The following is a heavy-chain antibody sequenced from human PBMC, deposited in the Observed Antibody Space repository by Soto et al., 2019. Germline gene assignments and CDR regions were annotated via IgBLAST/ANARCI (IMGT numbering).Heavy chain of an antibody. CDR1: GGSVSSRSHF. CDR3: ARYDAESGSNKIDP. J-gene: IGHJ5*02. CDR2: IFYSGST. Sequence: QVQLQESGPGLVKPSETLSVTCTVSGGSVSSRSHFWSWIRQPPGGGLQWIGYIFYSGSTNYNPSLKSRATLSVDTSRNQFALRLTSVPDADTAFYYCARYDAESGSNKIDPWGQGTLVTVSS. D-gene: IGHD5-12*01. V-gene: IGHV4-61*01.